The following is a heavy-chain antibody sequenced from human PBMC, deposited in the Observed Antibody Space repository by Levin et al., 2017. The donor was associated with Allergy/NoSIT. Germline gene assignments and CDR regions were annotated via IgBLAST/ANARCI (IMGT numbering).Heavy chain of an antibody. Sequence: GGSLRLSCAASGFTFSSYAMTWVRQAPGKGLEWVSAISGSGSKSYYSDSVKGRFTISRDNSKNTLYLQMNSLRAEDTAAYYCAKDPWSGRDYYYGMDVWGQGTTVTVSS. V-gene: IGHV3-23*01. CDR2: ISGSGSKS. CDR1: GFTFSSYA. D-gene: IGHD2-15*01. J-gene: IGHJ6*02. CDR3: AKDPWSGRDYYYGMDV.